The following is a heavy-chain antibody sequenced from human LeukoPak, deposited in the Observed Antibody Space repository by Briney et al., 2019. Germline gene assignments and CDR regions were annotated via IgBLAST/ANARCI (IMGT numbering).Heavy chain of an antibody. Sequence: GGSLRLSCAASGFTFSSYEMNWVRQAPGKGLEWVSYISSSGSTIYYADSVKGRFTISRDNAKNSLYLQMNSMRAGDTAVYYCARVEWIVGFDYWGQGTLVTVSS. CDR2: ISSSGSTI. CDR3: ARVEWIVGFDY. V-gene: IGHV3-48*03. D-gene: IGHD1-26*01. J-gene: IGHJ4*02. CDR1: GFTFSSYE.